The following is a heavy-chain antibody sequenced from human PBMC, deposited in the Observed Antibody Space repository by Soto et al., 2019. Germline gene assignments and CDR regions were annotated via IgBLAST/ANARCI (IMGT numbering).Heavy chain of an antibody. CDR3: ATGPSGYYSKFFDF. Sequence: ASVKVSCKASGYTFTSYDINWVRQASGRGLEWMGWMNPYSGNTDVSQMFQGRITMTRNTSISTAYMELSSLTSEDTAVYYCATGPSGYYSKFFDFWGQGALVTVSS. V-gene: IGHV1-8*01. CDR1: GYTFTSYD. CDR2: MNPYSGNT. J-gene: IGHJ4*02. D-gene: IGHD5-12*01.